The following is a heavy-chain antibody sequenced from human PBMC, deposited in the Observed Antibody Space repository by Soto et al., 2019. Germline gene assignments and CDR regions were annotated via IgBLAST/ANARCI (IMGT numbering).Heavy chain of an antibody. CDR3: AKGLSWGPCDY. CDR2: IKTDGTVT. J-gene: IGHJ4*02. CDR1: GFTFSSYW. Sequence: EVQLVESGGGLVQPGGSLRLSCAASGFTFSSYWMHWVRQDAGKGLLWVSSIKTDGTVTQYADSVKGQFTVSRDNAKNSLYMEMNSLRAEDTAVYYCAKGLSWGPCDYGGQGALVTVSS. D-gene: IGHD3-16*01. V-gene: IGHV3-74*03.